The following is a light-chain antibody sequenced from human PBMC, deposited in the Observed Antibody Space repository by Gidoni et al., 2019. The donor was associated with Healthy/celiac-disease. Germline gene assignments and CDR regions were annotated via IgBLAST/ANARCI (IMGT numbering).Light chain of an antibody. J-gene: IGKJ2*01. CDR2: ATS. V-gene: IGKV1-39*01. CDR1: QSINNF. Sequence: DIQMTQSPSSLSASVGDRVIIPCRTSQSINNFLNWYQQKPQQAPQLLIYATSSLPSWVPSWFSGSRSGTDFTLTISSLPPEDFATYYCHQSHSTPYTFGQGTKLEIK. CDR3: HQSHSTPYT.